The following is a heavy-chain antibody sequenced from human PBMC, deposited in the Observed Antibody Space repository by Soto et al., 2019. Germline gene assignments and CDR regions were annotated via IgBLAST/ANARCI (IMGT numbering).Heavy chain of an antibody. CDR3: AYLTCRGGSCYSFSFSGMDL. D-gene: IGHD2-15*01. CDR1: GFSLSTSGVG. Sequence: QITLKESGPTLVKPTQTLTLTCTFSGFSLSTSGVGVAWIRQPPGKALEWLALIYWDDDKRYRPSLESRLTIAKDTSKTQGVLTTTNMASVYPATYFCAYLTCRGGSCYSFSFSGMDLWGQGTTVTVSS. V-gene: IGHV2-5*02. CDR2: IYWDDDK. J-gene: IGHJ6*02.